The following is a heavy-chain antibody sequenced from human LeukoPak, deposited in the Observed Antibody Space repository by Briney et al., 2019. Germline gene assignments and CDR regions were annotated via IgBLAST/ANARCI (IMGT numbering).Heavy chain of an antibody. J-gene: IGHJ4*02. Sequence: GGSLRLFCAASGFSISNDWMSWVRQAPGKGLEWVARVKSRSAGETTDYAAPVKGRFTISRDDSKNTLYLQMNSLKTEDTAVYYCTLIQGWGSGSYYRDFWGQGTLVTVSS. CDR2: VKSRSAGETT. CDR1: GFSISNDW. V-gene: IGHV3-15*01. D-gene: IGHD3-10*01. CDR3: TLIQGWGSGSYYRDF.